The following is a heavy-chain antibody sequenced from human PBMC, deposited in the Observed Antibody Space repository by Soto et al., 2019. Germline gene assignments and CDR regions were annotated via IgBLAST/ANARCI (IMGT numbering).Heavy chain of an antibody. D-gene: IGHD2-15*01. Sequence: ASVKVSCKASCYTFTSYGISWVRQAPGQGLEWMGWISAYNGNTNYAQKLQGRVTMTTDTSTSTAYMELRSLRSDDTAVYYCARTTYCSGGSCYSAFDIWGQGTMVNV. CDR3: ARTTYCSGGSCYSAFDI. CDR1: CYTFTSYG. J-gene: IGHJ3*02. V-gene: IGHV1-18*01. CDR2: ISAYNGNT.